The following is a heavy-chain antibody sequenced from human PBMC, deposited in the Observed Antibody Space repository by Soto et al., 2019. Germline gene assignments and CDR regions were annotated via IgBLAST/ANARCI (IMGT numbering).Heavy chain of an antibody. Sequence: QVQLVQSGAEVKKPGSSVSVSCKASGGPFGMYTFNWVRQAPGQGLEWLGGIIPRFGTRNYAPTLQGRVTISAVDSTNTAYLELSSLRSEDTAIYYCARGRGLYNSGRSQLDYWGQGTLVTVSS. CDR1: GGPFGMYT. V-gene: IGHV1-69*01. D-gene: IGHD3-22*01. J-gene: IGHJ4*02. CDR3: ARGRGLYNSGRSQLDY. CDR2: IIPRFGTR.